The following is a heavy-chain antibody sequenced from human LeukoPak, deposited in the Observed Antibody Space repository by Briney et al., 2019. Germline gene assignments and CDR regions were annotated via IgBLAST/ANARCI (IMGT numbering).Heavy chain of an antibody. Sequence: ASVKVSCKASGGTFSSYAISWVRQAPGQGLEWMGGIIPIFGTANYAQKFQGRVTITADESTSTAYMELSSLRSEDTAVYYCARGGDIVRGSLPRSRGNSAFDIWGQGTMVTVSS. CDR1: GGTFSSYA. D-gene: IGHD2/OR15-2a*01. CDR2: IIPIFGTA. CDR3: ARGGDIVRGSLPRSRGNSAFDI. J-gene: IGHJ3*02. V-gene: IGHV1-69*13.